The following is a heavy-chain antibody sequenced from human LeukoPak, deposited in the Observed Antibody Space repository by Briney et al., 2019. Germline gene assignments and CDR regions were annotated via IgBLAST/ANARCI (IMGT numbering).Heavy chain of an antibody. CDR3: ARGLSLRDDYYDSSGYLYYSFDY. Sequence: SETLSLTCAVYGGSFSGYYWSWIRQPPGKGLEWIGEINHSGSTNYNPSLKSRVTISVDTSKNQFSLKLSSVTVADTAVYYCARGLSLRDDYYDSSGYLYYSFDYWGQGTLVTVSS. CDR2: INHSGST. J-gene: IGHJ4*02. V-gene: IGHV4-34*01. CDR1: GGSFSGYY. D-gene: IGHD3-22*01.